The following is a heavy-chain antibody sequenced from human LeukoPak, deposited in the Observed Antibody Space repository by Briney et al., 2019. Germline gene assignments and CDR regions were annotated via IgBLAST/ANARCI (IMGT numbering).Heavy chain of an antibody. V-gene: IGHV3-30-3*01. CDR1: GFMFSSDA. CDR3: ARGSQWLDSWFDC. D-gene: IGHD6-19*01. CDR2: ISYDGSNK. J-gene: IGHJ5*01. Sequence: PGGSLRLSCAASGFMFSSDAMHWVRQAPGKGPEWVAVISYDGSNKYYADSEKGRITISRDNSKNMLYLQMNSLRTEDTAVYYCARGSQWLDSWFDCWGQGTLVTVSS.